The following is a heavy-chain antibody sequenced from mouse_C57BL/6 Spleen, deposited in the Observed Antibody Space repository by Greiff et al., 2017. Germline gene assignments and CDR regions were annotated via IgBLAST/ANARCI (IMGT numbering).Heavy chain of an antibody. Sequence: VQLKESGAELVRPGSSVTMSCKTSGYTFTSYGINWVKQRPGQGLEWIGYIYIGNGYTEYNEKFKGKATLSSDTSSSKAYMQLSSLTSEDYAIYFCANYYGSSHWYFDVWGTGTTVTVSS. CDR2: IYIGNGYT. CDR3: ANYYGSSHWYFDV. D-gene: IGHD1-1*01. V-gene: IGHV1-58*01. CDR1: GYTFTSYG. J-gene: IGHJ1*03.